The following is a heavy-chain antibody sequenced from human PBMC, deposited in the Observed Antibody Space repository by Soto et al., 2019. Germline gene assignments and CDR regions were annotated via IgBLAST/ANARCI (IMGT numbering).Heavy chain of an antibody. CDR3: ARATGDGTFDF. V-gene: IGHV1-3*01. D-gene: IGHD7-27*01. CDR2: INAGYGNT. CDR1: GYTFSSYA. Sequence: QVHLVQSGAEVRKPGASVKVSCKASGYTFSSYAMHWVRQAPGQRLEWMGWINAGYGNTKSSQKFQDRVTISRDTSASTAYMELTSLRSADTAVYYCARATGDGTFDFWGPGTLVTVSS. J-gene: IGHJ4*02.